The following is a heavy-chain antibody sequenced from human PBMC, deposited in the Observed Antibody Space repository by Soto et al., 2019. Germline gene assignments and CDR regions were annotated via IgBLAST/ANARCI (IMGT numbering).Heavy chain of an antibody. D-gene: IGHD3-10*01. CDR2: ISGSGGST. Sequence: GGSLRLSCAASGFTFSSYAMSWVRQAPGKGLEWVSAISGSGGSTYYADSVKGRFTISRDNSKNTLYLQMNSLRAEDTAIYYCANLGFRDYGSGLHIWGQGTMVTLSS. J-gene: IGHJ3*02. CDR3: ANLGFRDYGSGLHI. CDR1: GFTFSSYA. V-gene: IGHV3-23*01.